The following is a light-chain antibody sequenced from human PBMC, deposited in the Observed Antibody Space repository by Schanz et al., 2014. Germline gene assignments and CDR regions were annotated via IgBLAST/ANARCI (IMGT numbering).Light chain of an antibody. CDR2: GAS. Sequence: EIVMTQSPATLSVSPGDRATLSCRASQSVSSKLAWYQQKAGQAPRLLIYGASTRATGIPARFSGSGSGTEFTLTISSLQSEDFAVYYCQQYNNWPPYTFGQGTKVEIK. J-gene: IGKJ2*01. CDR3: QQYNNWPPYT. V-gene: IGKV3-15*01. CDR1: QSVSSK.